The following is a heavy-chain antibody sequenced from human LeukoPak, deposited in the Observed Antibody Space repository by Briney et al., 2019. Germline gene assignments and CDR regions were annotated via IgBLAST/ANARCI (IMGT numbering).Heavy chain of an antibody. CDR3: ARWSCFGYSSSWYFDY. J-gene: IGHJ4*02. CDR2: IYYSGST. Sequence: PSETLSLICTVSGGSISSYYWSWIRQPPGKGLEWIGYIYYSGSTNYNPSLKSRVTISVDTSKNQFSLKLSSVTAADTAVYYCARWSCFGYSSSWYFDYSGQGTLVTVSS. V-gene: IGHV4-59*08. CDR1: GGSISSYY. D-gene: IGHD6-13*01.